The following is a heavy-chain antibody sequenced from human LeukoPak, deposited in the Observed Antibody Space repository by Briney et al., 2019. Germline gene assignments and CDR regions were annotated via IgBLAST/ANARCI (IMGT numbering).Heavy chain of an antibody. Sequence: SETLSLTCAVYGGSFSGYYWSWIRQPPGKGLEWIGGINHSGSTNYNPSLKSRVTISVDTSKNQFSLKVSSVTAADTAVYYCASLTTADAFDIWGQGTMVTVSS. CDR1: GGSFSGYY. CDR3: ASLTTADAFDI. D-gene: IGHD3-22*01. J-gene: IGHJ3*02. V-gene: IGHV4-34*01. CDR2: INHSGST.